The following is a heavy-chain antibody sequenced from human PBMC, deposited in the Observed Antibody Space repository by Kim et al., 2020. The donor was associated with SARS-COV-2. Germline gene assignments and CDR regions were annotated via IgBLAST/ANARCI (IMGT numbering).Heavy chain of an antibody. V-gene: IGHV3-72*01. CDR3: TRGLSGYYGSGSWFDP. D-gene: IGHD3-10*01. J-gene: IGHJ5*02. CDR2: SRNKANSYTT. Sequence: GGSLGLSCAASGFTFSDHYMDWVRQAPGKGLEWVGRSRNKANSYTTEYAASVKGRFTISRDDSKNSLYLQMNSLKTEDTAVYYCTRGLSGYYGSGSWFDPRGQGILVTVSS. CDR1: GFTFSDHY.